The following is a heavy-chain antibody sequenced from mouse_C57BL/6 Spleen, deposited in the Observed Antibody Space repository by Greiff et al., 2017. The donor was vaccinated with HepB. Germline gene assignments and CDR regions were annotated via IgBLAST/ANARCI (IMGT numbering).Heavy chain of an antibody. J-gene: IGHJ2*01. CDR2: IDPSDSYT. V-gene: IGHV1-50*01. Sequence: QVQLQQPGAELVKPGASVKLSCKASGYTFTSYWMQWVKQRPGQGLEWIGEIDPSDSYTNYNQKFKGKATLTVDTSSSTAYMQLSSLTSEDSAVYYCARADYGYGYWGQGTTLTVSS. D-gene: IGHD2-2*01. CDR1: GYTFTSYW. CDR3: ARADYGYGY.